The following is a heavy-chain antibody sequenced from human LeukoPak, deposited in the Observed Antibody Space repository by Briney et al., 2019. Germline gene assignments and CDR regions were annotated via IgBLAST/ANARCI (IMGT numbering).Heavy chain of an antibody. V-gene: IGHV4-34*01. Sequence: PSETLPLPCAVYGWSFNDHYWNWIRQPPGKGLEWIGEINARGDTNFNPSLKSRVTISVDSSKNQFSLTLRSMIAADTAVYYCARGQVPAARGYNWCDPWAQGTLVSVSS. J-gene: IGHJ5*02. D-gene: IGHD2-2*01. CDR3: ARGQVPAARGYNWCDP. CDR1: GWSFNDHY. CDR2: INARGDT.